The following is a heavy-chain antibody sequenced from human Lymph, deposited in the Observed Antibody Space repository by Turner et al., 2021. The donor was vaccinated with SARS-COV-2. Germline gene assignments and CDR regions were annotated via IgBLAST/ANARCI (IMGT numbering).Heavy chain of an antibody. D-gene: IGHD1-26*01. V-gene: IGHV3-33*01. CDR1: GFTFSSYG. CDR3: ARDGAVGATTGLDY. J-gene: IGHJ4*02. CDR2: IWYDASNK. Sequence: QVQLVESGGGVVQPGRSLRLSCAASGFTFSSYGIHGVRQAPGKGLEWVAVIWYDASNKYYADSVKGRFTISRDNSKNTVYLQMNSLRAEDTAVYYCARDGAVGATTGLDYWGQGTLVTVSS.